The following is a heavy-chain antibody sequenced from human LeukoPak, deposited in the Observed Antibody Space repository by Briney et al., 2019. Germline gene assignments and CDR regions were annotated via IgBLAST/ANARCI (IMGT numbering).Heavy chain of an antibody. CDR1: GYTFTSYD. CDR2: MNPNSGNT. Sequence: GASVKVSCKASGYTFTSYDINWVRQAPGQGLEWMGWMNPNSGNTGYAQKFQGRVTMTRNTSIITAYMELSSLRSEDTAVYYCARGHIPYDSSGYGNDAFDIWGRGTMVTVSS. J-gene: IGHJ3*02. D-gene: IGHD3-22*01. CDR3: ARGHIPYDSSGYGNDAFDI. V-gene: IGHV1-8*01.